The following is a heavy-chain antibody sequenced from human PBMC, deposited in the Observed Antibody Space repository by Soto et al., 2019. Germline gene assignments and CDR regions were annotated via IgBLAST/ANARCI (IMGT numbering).Heavy chain of an antibody. V-gene: IGHV4-39*01. D-gene: IGHD2-8*01. Sequence: QLQLQESGPGLVKPSETLSLTCTVSGGSISSGTYSWGWIRQSPGKGLEWIGTFYYSGSIYYNPSLKSRVTISVDTSKYQFSLKVSSVTAADTAVYYCARLGGYCTTSCYGYYAMDVWGQGTTVTVSS. CDR2: FYYSGSI. J-gene: IGHJ6*02. CDR3: ARLGGYCTTSCYGYYAMDV. CDR1: GGSISSGTYS.